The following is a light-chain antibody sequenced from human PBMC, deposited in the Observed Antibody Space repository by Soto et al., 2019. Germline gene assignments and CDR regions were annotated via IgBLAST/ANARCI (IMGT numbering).Light chain of an antibody. V-gene: IGLV2-14*01. CDR2: DVS. CDR3: RSSTSSSTHYV. CDR1: SSDVGGYNY. Sequence: QSVLTQPASVSGSPGRSITISCTGTSSDVGGYNYVSWYQQHPGKAPKLMIYDVSNRPSGVSNRFSGSKSGNTASLTISGLQAEDEADYCCRSSTSSSTHYVFGTGTKVTVL. J-gene: IGLJ1*01.